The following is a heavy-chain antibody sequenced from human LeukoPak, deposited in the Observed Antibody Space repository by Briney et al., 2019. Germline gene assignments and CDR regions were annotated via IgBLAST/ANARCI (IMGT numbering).Heavy chain of an antibody. D-gene: IGHD6-19*01. V-gene: IGHV3-43*02. J-gene: IGHJ4*02. CDR2: ISGDGGGS. Sequence: PGGSLRLSCAASGFSFDDYAMHWVRQAPGKGLEWVSLISGDGGGSYYADSVKGRFTISRDNSKNSLYLQMNSLRLEDTALYYCATPSRGGWYDSDYWGQGTLVTVSS. CDR3: ATPSRGGWYDSDY. CDR1: GFSFDDYA.